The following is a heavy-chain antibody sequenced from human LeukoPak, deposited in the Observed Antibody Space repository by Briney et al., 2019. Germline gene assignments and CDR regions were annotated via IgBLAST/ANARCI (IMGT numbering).Heavy chain of an antibody. D-gene: IGHD4-17*01. J-gene: IGHJ4*02. Sequence: GGSLRLSCAASGFTFTTYWMTWVRQAPGKGLEWVANINQDGTEKYYVDSVKGRFTISRDNAKNSLYLQMNSLRAEDTAVYYCARDVDYGDYDYWGQGTLVTVSS. CDR1: GFTFTTYW. V-gene: IGHV3-7*01. CDR3: ARDVDYGDYDY. CDR2: INQDGTEK.